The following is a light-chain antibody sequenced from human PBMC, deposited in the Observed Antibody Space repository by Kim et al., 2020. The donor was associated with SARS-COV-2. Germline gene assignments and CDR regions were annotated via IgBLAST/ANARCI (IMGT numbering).Light chain of an antibody. V-gene: IGLV3-19*01. CDR1: SLKTHY. CDR2: GKN. J-gene: IGLJ2*01. CDR3: SSRDTRDTDVI. Sequence: ALGQTVRITCQGDSLKTHYAVWYQQKPGQAPVLVMYGKNNRPLGIPDRFSGSNSGDTSSLTITGAQAEDEADYYCSSRDTRDTDVIFGGGTQLTVL.